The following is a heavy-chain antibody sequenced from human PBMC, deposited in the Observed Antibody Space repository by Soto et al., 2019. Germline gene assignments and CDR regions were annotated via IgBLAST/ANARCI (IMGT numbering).Heavy chain of an antibody. CDR3: AKEPYYYGSGSYYFDY. Sequence: QVQLVESGGGVVQPGRSLRLSCAASGFTFSSYGMHWVRQAPGKGLEWVAVISYDGSNKYYADSVKGRFTISRDNSRNTRYLQMNSLTAEDTAVYYCAKEPYYYGSGSYYFDYWGQGTLVTVSS. CDR2: ISYDGSNK. V-gene: IGHV3-30*18. J-gene: IGHJ4*02. CDR1: GFTFSSYG. D-gene: IGHD3-10*01.